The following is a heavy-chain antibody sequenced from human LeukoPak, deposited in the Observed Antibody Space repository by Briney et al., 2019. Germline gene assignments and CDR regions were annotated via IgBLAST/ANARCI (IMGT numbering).Heavy chain of an antibody. CDR1: GGSISSGGYP. V-gene: IGHV4-30-2*01. CDR3: ARSEGHYFDY. CDR2: IYHSGST. Sequence: SETLSLTCAVSGGSISSGGYPWSWIRQPPGKGLEWIGYIYHSGSTYYNPSLKSRVTISVDRSKNQFSLKLSSVTAADTAVYYCARSEGHYFDYWGQGTLVTVSS. J-gene: IGHJ4*02.